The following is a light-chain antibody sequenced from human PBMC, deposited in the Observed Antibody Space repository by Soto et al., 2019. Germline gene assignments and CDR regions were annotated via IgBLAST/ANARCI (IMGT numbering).Light chain of an antibody. CDR1: SSDVGGYNY. CDR3: RSYAGRYTWV. CDR2: DVS. V-gene: IGLV2-11*01. Sequence: QSALTQPRSVSGSPGQSVTISCTGTSSDVGGYNYVSWYQHHPGKAPKSIIYDVSKRPSGVPDRFSGSKSGNTASLTISWLQAEDEADYYCRSYAGRYTWVFGGGTKLTVL. J-gene: IGLJ3*02.